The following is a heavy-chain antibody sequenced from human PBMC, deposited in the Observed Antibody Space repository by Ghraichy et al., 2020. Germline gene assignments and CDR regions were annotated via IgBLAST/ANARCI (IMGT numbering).Heavy chain of an antibody. J-gene: IGHJ3*02. V-gene: IGHV1-24*01. CDR2: VDPEDGET. CDR3: VTDYGPPRPIAFDM. Sequence: ASVKVSCKVSGYNLTDLCMHWVRQAPGKGLEWMGGVDPEDGETVYAQKFQGRVTMTEDTSTNTAYMELSSLRSEDTAVYYCVTDYGPPRPIAFDMWGRGTMVTVSS. D-gene: IGHD3-16*01. CDR1: GYNLTDLC.